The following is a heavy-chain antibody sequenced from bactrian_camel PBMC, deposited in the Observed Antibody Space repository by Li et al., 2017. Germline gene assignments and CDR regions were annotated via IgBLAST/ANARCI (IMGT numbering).Heavy chain of an antibody. CDR3: ARDGDYDVGADFSY. D-gene: IGHD4*01. J-gene: IGHJ6*01. V-gene: IGHV3S40*01. Sequence: VQLVESGGGLVQPGGALRLSCAASGFTFSSYAMSWVRQAPGKGLEWVSAIDSGATSTYYADSVKGRFTISRDNAKNTLYLQLNSLKPEDTAVYYCARDGDYDVGADFSYWGQGTQVTVS. CDR1: GFTFSSYA. CDR2: IDSGATST.